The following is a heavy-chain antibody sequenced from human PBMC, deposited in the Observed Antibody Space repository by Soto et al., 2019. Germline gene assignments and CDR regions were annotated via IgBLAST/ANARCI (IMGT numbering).Heavy chain of an antibody. V-gene: IGHV3-15*07. CDR1: GFAFSDAW. CDR3: TTDSYITMIVVRFAY. J-gene: IGHJ4*01. CDR2: LKSKTDGGTT. D-gene: IGHD3-22*01. Sequence: GGSLRLSCAASGFAFSDAWINWVRQAPGKGMEWVGCLKSKTDGGTTDCAAPVRGRFAISRDDSKNMVYMQMNSLKTEDTAVYYCTTDSYITMIVVRFAYWGHGTLATVSS.